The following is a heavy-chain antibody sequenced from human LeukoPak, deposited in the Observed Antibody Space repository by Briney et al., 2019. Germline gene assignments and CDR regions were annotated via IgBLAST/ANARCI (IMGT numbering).Heavy chain of an antibody. CDR2: ISSSGSTI. D-gene: IGHD3-10*01. CDR1: GFTFSDYY. J-gene: IGHJ3*02. Sequence: GGSLRLSCAASGFTFSDYYMSWIRQAPGKGLEWVSYISSSGSTIYYADSVKGRFTISRDNAKNSLYLQMNSLRAEDTAVYYCARESKTVRGVIISRAFDIWGQGTMVTVSS. V-gene: IGHV3-11*04. CDR3: ARESKTVRGVIISRAFDI.